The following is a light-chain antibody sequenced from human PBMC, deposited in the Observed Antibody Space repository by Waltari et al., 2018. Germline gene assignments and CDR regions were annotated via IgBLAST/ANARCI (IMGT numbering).Light chain of an antibody. J-gene: IGLJ3*02. V-gene: IGLV1-44*01. CDR2: TNK. CDR3: AAWDDSLTAWV. Sequence: QSVLTQPPSASGTPGQRVTISCSGSSSNIGSNIVNWYQQLPGTAPKLLIYTNKQRPEGVPDRFSGSKSGTSASLAISGLQSEDEADYHCAAWDDSLTAWVFGGGTKLTVL. CDR1: SSNIGSNI.